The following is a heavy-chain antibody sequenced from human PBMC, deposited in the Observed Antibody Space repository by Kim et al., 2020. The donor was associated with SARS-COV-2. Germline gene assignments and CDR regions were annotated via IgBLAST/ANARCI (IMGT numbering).Heavy chain of an antibody. CDR1: GFTISSYW. CDR3: IRAFDV. J-gene: IGHJ3*01. CDR2: INSDGSIT. Sequence: GGSLRLSCAASGFTISSYWMHWVRQVPGKGLVWVSRINSDGSITHYADSVKGRFTISRDNTKNTLHLQMNSLRAEDTAVYYCIRAFDVWGQGTMVTVS. V-gene: IGHV3-74*01.